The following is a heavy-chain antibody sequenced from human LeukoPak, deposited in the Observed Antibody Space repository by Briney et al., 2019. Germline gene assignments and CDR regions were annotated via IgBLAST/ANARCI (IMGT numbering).Heavy chain of an antibody. D-gene: IGHD4-17*01. V-gene: IGHV1-18*01. J-gene: IGHJ6*02. CDR3: ARDRGYGDYLDG. CDR1: GYTFTSYG. CDR2: IGAYNGNT. Sequence: GAAVTVSCTASGYTFTSYGISWMRQPHAQGLEWMGLIGAYNGNTNYAQTLQGRVTMTTDTSTSTAYMELRSLRSGDTAVHYCARDRGYGDYLDGWSQGTTLTVSS.